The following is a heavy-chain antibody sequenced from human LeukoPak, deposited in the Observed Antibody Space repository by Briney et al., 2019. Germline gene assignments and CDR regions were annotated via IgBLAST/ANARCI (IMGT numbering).Heavy chain of an antibody. CDR3: AADSRTKNYYYYGMDV. V-gene: IGHV1-58*02. D-gene: IGHD1-1*01. CDR2: IVVGSGNT. Sequence: GASVTVSCKASGFTFTSSAMQWVRQARGQRLEWIGWIVVGSGNTNYAQKFQERVTITRDMSTSTAYMELSSLRSEDTAVYYCAADSRTKNYYYYGMDVWGQGTTVTVSS. J-gene: IGHJ6*02. CDR1: GFTFTSSA.